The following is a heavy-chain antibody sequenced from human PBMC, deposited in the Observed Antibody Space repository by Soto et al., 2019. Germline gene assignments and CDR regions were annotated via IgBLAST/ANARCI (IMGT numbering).Heavy chain of an antibody. J-gene: IGHJ6*02. CDR2: IIPIFGTA. CDR1: GGTLSSYA. V-gene: IGHV1-69*12. Sequence: QVQLVQSGAEVKKPGSSVKVSCKASGGTLSSYAISWVRQAPGQGLEWMGGIIPIFGTANYAQKFQGRVTITADESTSTAYMELGSLRSEDTAVYYCASVLELHYYYGMDVWGQGTTVTVSS. CDR3: ASVLELHYYYGMDV. D-gene: IGHD1-7*01.